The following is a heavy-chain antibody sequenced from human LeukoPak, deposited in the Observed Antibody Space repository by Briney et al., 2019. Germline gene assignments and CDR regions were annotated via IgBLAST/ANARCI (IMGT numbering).Heavy chain of an antibody. CDR2: IYYSGST. CDR1: GGSISSYY. CDR3: ARAHVNDYDILTGHDY. D-gene: IGHD3-9*01. J-gene: IGHJ4*02. Sequence: PSETLSLTCTVSGGSISSYYWSWIRQHPGKGLEWIGYIYYSGSTYYNPSLKSRVTISVDTSKNQFSLKLSSVTAADTAVYYCARAHVNDYDILTGHDYWGQGTLVTVSS. V-gene: IGHV4-59*06.